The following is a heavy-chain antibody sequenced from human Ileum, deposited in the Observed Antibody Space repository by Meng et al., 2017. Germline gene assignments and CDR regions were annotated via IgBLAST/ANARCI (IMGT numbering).Heavy chain of an antibody. Sequence: GESLKISCAGSGFLFSSFAMHWVRQAPGKGLEWVAVISHDGSEIYYADSVKGRFTISRDNSKNTLFLQMSSLRPEDTALYYCAREDYYGRRVLYALEVWGQGTMVTVSS. V-gene: IGHV3-30*15. CDR1: GFLFSSFA. CDR3: AREDYYGRRVLYALEV. J-gene: IGHJ3*01. D-gene: IGHD3-10*01. CDR2: ISHDGSEI.